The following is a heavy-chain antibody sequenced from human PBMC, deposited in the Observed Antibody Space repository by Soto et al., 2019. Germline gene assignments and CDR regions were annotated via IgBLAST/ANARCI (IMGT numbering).Heavy chain of an antibody. CDR3: AKGSGSGIAMAGSDYFDH. V-gene: IGHV3-30*18. CDR2: IAYDGSNK. J-gene: IGHJ4*02. Sequence: QLQLVESGGGVVQPGRSLRLSCAASGFTFRNSGMHWVRQAPGKGLEWIALIAYDGSNKNYTGSVKGRFTISRDNSKNTLYLQMNSLRTDDTAVYYCAKGSGSGIAMAGSDYFDHWGQGTQVTVSS. CDR1: GFTFRNSG. D-gene: IGHD6-19*01.